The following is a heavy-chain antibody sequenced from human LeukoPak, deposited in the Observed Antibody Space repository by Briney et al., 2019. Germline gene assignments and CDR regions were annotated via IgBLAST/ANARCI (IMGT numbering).Heavy chain of an antibody. V-gene: IGHV3-49*03. Sequence: GGSLRLSCSTFGFNLVNYGVSWFRQAPGQGLEWVGFLRSTVHGGPAEYAASVEGRFTISRDDSKSTAYLQMNSLKIEDTAVYYCTRAGGYDFWIVYWGQGTLVTVSS. CDR3: TRAGGYDFWIVY. D-gene: IGHD3-3*01. CDR2: LRSTVHGGPA. J-gene: IGHJ4*02. CDR1: GFNLVNYG.